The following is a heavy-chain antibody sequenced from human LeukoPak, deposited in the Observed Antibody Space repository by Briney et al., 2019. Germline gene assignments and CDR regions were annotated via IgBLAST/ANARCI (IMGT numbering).Heavy chain of an antibody. J-gene: IGHJ4*02. Sequence: GGSLRLSCAASGFTFSSCSMNWVRQAPGKGLEWVSSISSSSSYIYYADSVKGRFTISRDNAKNSLYLQMNSLRAEDTAVYYCATANNFMRFDYWGQGTLVTVSS. CDR3: ATANNFMRFDY. CDR2: ISSSSSYI. CDR1: GFTFSSCS. V-gene: IGHV3-21*01. D-gene: IGHD1-20*01.